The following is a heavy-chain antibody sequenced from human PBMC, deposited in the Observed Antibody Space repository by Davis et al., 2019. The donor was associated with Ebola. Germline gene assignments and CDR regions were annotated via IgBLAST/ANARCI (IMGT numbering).Heavy chain of an antibody. Sequence: GESLKISCAASGFTFSSYGMHWVRQAPGKGLEWVAVIWYDGSNKYYADSVKGRFTISRDNSKNTLYLQMNSLRAEDTAVYYCARVYYDFWSGYYYWGQGTLVTVSS. J-gene: IGHJ4*02. CDR1: GFTFSSYG. CDR3: ARVYYDFWSGYYY. CDR2: IWYDGSNK. V-gene: IGHV3-33*01. D-gene: IGHD3-3*01.